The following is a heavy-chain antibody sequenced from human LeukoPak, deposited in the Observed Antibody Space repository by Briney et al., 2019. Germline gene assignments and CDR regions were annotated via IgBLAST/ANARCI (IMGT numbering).Heavy chain of an antibody. CDR3: TSGTGYTDHDY. CDR2: IKSKIDGGAI. J-gene: IGHJ4*02. V-gene: IGHV3-15*01. D-gene: IGHD5-12*01. CDR1: GVTFSYYY. Sequence: GGPLSLPCAASGVTFSYYYMSWVRQAQGKGREWGGRIKSKIDGGAIEYAARAEGRFIDSIHESEGTRYLEMNSLKTEDTAVYYCTSGTGYTDHDYWGQGTLVTVSS.